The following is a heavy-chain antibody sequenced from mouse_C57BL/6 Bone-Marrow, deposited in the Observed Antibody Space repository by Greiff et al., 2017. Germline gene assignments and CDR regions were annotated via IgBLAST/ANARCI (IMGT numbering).Heavy chain of an antibody. Sequence: LVESGAELVRPGTSVKVSCKASGYAFTNYLIEWVKQRPGQGLEWIGVINPGSGGTNYNEKFKGKATLTADKSSSTAYMQLSSLTSEDSAVYFCARSDMRYWYFDVWGTGTTVTVSS. CDR3: ARSDMRYWYFDV. J-gene: IGHJ1*03. CDR2: INPGSGGT. CDR1: GYAFTNYL. V-gene: IGHV1-54*01.